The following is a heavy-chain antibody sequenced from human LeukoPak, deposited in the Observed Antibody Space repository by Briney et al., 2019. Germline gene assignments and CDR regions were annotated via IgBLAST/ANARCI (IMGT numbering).Heavy chain of an antibody. Sequence: PGGSLRLSCAASGFTFSSYGMHWVRQAPGKGLEWVAFIRYDGSNKYYADSVKGRFTISRDNSRNTLYLQMNSLRAEDTAVYFCVGGVQWFDYCGQGTLVTVSS. V-gene: IGHV3-30*02. CDR2: IRYDGSNK. CDR3: VGGVQWFDY. D-gene: IGHD1-1*01. J-gene: IGHJ5*01. CDR1: GFTFSSYG.